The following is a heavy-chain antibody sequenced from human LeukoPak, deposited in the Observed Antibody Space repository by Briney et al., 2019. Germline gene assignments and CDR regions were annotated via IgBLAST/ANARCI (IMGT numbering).Heavy chain of an antibody. Sequence: SETLSLTCTVSGGSISSYYWSWIRQPPGKGLEWIGYIYYSGSTNYNPSLKSRVTISVDTSKNQFSLKLSSVNAADTAVYYCARVPSLYYYDSSGYEMGEYYFDYWGQGTLVTVSS. CDR3: ARVPSLYYYDSSGYEMGEYYFDY. V-gene: IGHV4-59*01. J-gene: IGHJ4*02. D-gene: IGHD3-22*01. CDR1: GGSISSYY. CDR2: IYYSGST.